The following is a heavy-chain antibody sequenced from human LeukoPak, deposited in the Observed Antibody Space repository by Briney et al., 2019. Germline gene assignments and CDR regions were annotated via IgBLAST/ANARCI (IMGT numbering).Heavy chain of an antibody. Sequence: GGSLRLSCAASGFTFSSYSMNWVRQAPGKGLEWVSSISSSSSYIYYADSVKGRFTISRDNAKNSLYLQMNSLRAEDTAVYYCARVGQVLLWFGEFDYWGQGTLVTVSS. CDR3: ARVGQVLLWFGEFDY. J-gene: IGHJ4*02. D-gene: IGHD3-10*01. CDR1: GFTFSSYS. CDR2: ISSSSSYI. V-gene: IGHV3-21*01.